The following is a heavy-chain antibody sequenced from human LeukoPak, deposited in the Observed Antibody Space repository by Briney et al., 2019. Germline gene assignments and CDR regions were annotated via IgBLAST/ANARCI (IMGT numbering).Heavy chain of an antibody. V-gene: IGHV3-30*02. J-gene: IGHJ6*03. CDR3: AKGRGDYYYMDV. CDR1: GFTFSSYG. Sequence: GGSLRLSCAASGFTFSSYGMHWVRQAPGKGLEWVAFIRYDGSNKYCEDSVKGRFTISRDNSKNTLYLQMNSLRAEDTAVYYCAKGRGDYYYMDVWGKGTTVTVSS. D-gene: IGHD1-26*01. CDR2: IRYDGSNK.